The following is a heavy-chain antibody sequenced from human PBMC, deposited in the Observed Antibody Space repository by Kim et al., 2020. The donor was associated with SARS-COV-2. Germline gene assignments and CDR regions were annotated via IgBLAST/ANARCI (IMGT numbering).Heavy chain of an antibody. Sequence: SETLSLTCTVSGGSISSGGYYWSWIRQHPGKGLEWIGYIYYSGSTYYNLSLRSRVTISVDTSKNQFSLNLSSVTAADTAVYYCASTMATSRTMDVWGQGTTVTVSS. CDR3: ASTMATSRTMDV. CDR1: GGSISSGGYY. V-gene: IGHV4-31*03. D-gene: IGHD5-18*01. J-gene: IGHJ6*02. CDR2: IYYSGST.